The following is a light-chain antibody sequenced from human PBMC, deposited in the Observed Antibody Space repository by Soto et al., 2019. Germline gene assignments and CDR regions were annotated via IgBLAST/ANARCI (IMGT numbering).Light chain of an antibody. CDR1: HSVSNY. CDR3: QQRSNWPLEAT. CDR2: DTS. V-gene: IGKV3-11*01. Sequence: EIVLTQSPATLSLSPGERATLSCRASHSVSNYLAWYQQKPGQAPRLLIYDTSNRATGIPARFSGSGSGTDFTLTISSLEPEDFAVYYCQQRSNWPLEATFGQGTKLEI. J-gene: IGKJ2*01.